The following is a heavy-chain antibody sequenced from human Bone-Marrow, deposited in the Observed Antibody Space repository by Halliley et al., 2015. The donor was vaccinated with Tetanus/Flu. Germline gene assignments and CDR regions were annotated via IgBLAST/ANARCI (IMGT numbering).Heavy chain of an antibody. D-gene: IGHD4-17*01. V-gene: IGHV4-31*03. J-gene: IGHJ5*02. CDR3: ARGPTVTARGNWFDP. CDR1: GGSISSGNFY. Sequence: TLSLTCTVSGGSISSGNFYWSWIRQHPGKGLEWIGYISYSGSAYSKPSLESRVSISLDTSKNQFSLKMNSVTAADTAVYYCARGPTVTARGNWFDPWGQGTLVIVFS. CDR2: ISYSGSA.